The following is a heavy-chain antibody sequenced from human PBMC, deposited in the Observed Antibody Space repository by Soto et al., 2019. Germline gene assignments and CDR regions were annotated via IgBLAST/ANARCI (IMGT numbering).Heavy chain of an antibody. D-gene: IGHD1-7*01. CDR3: ASHGISGTWVYYYGMDV. V-gene: IGHV1-69*12. Sequence: QVQLVQSGAEVKKPGSSVKVSCKASGGTFSSYAISWVRQAPGQGLEWMGGIIPIFGTANYARKFQGRVTITADESTSTANMEVSRLRSEDTAVYYCASHGISGTWVYYYGMDVWGQGTTVTVSS. CDR2: IIPIFGTA. CDR1: GGTFSSYA. J-gene: IGHJ6*02.